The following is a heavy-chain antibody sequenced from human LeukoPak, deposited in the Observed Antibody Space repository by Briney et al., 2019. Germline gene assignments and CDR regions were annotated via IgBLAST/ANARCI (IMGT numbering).Heavy chain of an antibody. CDR1: GGSFSGYY. Sequence: SETLSLTCAVYGGSFSGYYWNWIRQPPGKGLEWIGEINHSGSTNYNPSLKSRVTISVDPSKNQFSLMLSSVTAADTAVYYCARGLHCSGGSCYSADYWGQGTLVTVSS. CDR2: INHSGST. J-gene: IGHJ4*02. V-gene: IGHV4-34*01. D-gene: IGHD2-15*01. CDR3: ARGLHCSGGSCYSADY.